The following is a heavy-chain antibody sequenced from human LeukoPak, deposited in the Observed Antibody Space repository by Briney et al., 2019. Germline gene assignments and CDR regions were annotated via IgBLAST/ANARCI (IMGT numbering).Heavy chain of an antibody. CDR2: ISGSGGST. CDR3: ALQRTLWQQLLDY. Sequence: GGSLRLSCAASGFTFSSYAMSWVCQAPGKGLEWVSAISGSGGSTYYADSMKGRFTISRDNSKNTLYLQMNSLRAEDTAVYYCALQRTLWQQLLDYWGQGTLVTVSS. V-gene: IGHV3-23*01. J-gene: IGHJ4*02. CDR1: GFTFSSYA. D-gene: IGHD6-13*01.